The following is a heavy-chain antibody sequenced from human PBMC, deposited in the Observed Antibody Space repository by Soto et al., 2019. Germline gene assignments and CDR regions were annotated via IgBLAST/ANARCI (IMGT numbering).Heavy chain of an antibody. CDR3: ARGRGGYYGGMDV. V-gene: IGHV4-34*01. Sequence: QVQLQQWGAGLLKPSEPLSLTCAVYGGSFSGYYWRWIRQPPGKGLEWIGEINHSGSTNYNPSLKSRVTISVDTSKNQFSLKLSSVTAADTAVYYCARGRGGYYGGMDVWGQGTTVTVSS. CDR1: GGSFSGYY. D-gene: IGHD3-3*01. J-gene: IGHJ6*02. CDR2: INHSGST.